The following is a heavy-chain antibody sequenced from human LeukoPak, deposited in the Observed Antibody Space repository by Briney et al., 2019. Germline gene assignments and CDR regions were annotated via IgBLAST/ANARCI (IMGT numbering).Heavy chain of an antibody. V-gene: IGHV1-18*01. CDR1: GYTFTNFG. CDR2: ISPYNGNT. Sequence: ASVRVSCKASGYTFTNFGVSWVRQAPGQGLEWMGWISPYNGNTYSAQKFQGRVTMTTDTPTNTAYMDLRSLRSDDTAMYYCARDAILSYYSDGSAYHGFDFWGQGTLVTASS. J-gene: IGHJ4*02. CDR3: ARDAILSYYSDGSAYHGFDF. D-gene: IGHD3-22*01.